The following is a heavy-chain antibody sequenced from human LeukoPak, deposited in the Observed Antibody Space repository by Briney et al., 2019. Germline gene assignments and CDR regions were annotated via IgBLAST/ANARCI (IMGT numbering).Heavy chain of an antibody. CDR3: ARGGASSRYFGY. CDR2: VSYSGDT. Sequence: SSGTLSLTCTVSGGSISGHFWSWIRQPPGKGLEWIGFVSYSGDTNYSPSFNGRVTISLDTSKSQFSLNLNSVTAADTAVYFCARGGASSRYFGYWGQGTLVTVSS. V-gene: IGHV4-59*11. J-gene: IGHJ4*02. D-gene: IGHD1-26*01. CDR1: GGSISGHF.